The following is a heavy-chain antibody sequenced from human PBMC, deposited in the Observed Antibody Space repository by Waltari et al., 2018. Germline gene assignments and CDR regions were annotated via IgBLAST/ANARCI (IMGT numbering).Heavy chain of an antibody. CDR3: ARVQLEAYYFDY. CDR2: IIPIFGTT. J-gene: IGHJ4*02. CDR1: GGTFSSYA. D-gene: IGHD1-1*01. Sequence: QVQLVQSGAEVKKPGSSVKVSCKASGGTFSSYAISWVRQAPGQGLEWMGGIIPIFGTTNYAQKSEGRVTVTADESTSTAYMELSSLRTEDTAVYYCARVQLEAYYFDYWGQGTLVTVSS. V-gene: IGHV1-69*01.